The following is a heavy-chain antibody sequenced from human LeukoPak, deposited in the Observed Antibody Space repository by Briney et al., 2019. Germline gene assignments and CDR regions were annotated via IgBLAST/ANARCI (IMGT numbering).Heavy chain of an antibody. V-gene: IGHV1-8*01. Sequence: ASVKVSCKASGYTFTSYDINWVRQATGQGLEWMGWMNPNSGNTGYAQKFQGRVTMTRDTSISTAYMELSRLRSDDTAVYYCARDWYSSSWCPPYYYYYYGMDVWGQGTTVTVSS. J-gene: IGHJ6*02. CDR2: MNPNSGNT. D-gene: IGHD6-13*01. CDR3: ARDWYSSSWCPPYYYYYYGMDV. CDR1: GYTFTSYD.